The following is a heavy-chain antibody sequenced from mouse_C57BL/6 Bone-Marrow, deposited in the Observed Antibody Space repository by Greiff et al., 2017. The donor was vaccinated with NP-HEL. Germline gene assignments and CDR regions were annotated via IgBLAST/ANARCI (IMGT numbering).Heavy chain of an antibody. CDR1: GYTFTDYY. CDR3: ARRGYSWFAY. V-gene: IGHV1-19*01. D-gene: IGHD2-3*01. CDR2: INPYNGGT. Sequence: VQLKQSGPVLVKPGASVKMSCKASGYTFTDYYMNWVKQSHGKSLEWIGVINPYNGGTSYNQKFKGKATLTVDKSSSTAYMELNSLTSEDSAVYYCARRGYSWFAYWGQGTLVTVSA. J-gene: IGHJ3*01.